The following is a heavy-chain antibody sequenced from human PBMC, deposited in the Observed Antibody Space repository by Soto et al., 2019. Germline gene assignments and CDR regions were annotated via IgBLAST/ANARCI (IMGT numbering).Heavy chain of an antibody. D-gene: IGHD4-4*01. Sequence: GXSLRLSGAAAGFTFSSYSSNWVHQAPGKGLEWVSYISSSSSTIYYADSVKGRFTISRDNAKNSLYLQMNRLRDEDTAVYYCARDPHSNLVFDYWGQGTLVTVSS. CDR1: GFTFSSYS. CDR2: ISSSSSTI. V-gene: IGHV3-48*02. J-gene: IGHJ4*02. CDR3: ARDPHSNLVFDY.